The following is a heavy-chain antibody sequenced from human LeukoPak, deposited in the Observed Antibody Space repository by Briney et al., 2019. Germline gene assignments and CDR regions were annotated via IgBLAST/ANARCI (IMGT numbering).Heavy chain of an antibody. D-gene: IGHD3-10*01. V-gene: IGHV1-18*01. CDR3: AGGIEAVRGVMDAFDI. CDR2: ISAYNGNT. Sequence: ASVKVSCKASGYTFTSYGISWVRHAPGQGLEWMGWISAYNGNTNYAQKLQGRVTMTTDTSTSTAYMELRSLRSDDTAVYYCAGGIEAVRGVMDAFDIWGQGTMVTVSS. CDR1: GYTFTSYG. J-gene: IGHJ3*02.